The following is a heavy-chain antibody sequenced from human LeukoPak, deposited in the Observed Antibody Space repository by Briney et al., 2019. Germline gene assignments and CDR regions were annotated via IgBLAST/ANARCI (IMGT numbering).Heavy chain of an antibody. V-gene: IGHV4-34*01. CDR1: GGSFSGYY. Sequence: SETLSLTCAVYGGSFSGYYWSWIRQPPGKGLEWIGEINHSGSTNYNPSLKSRVTISVDTSKNQFSLKLNSVTAADTAVYYCARRQLGFGSGRYNWFDPWGQGTLVTVSS. D-gene: IGHD3-3*01. CDR2: INHSGST. J-gene: IGHJ5*02. CDR3: ARRQLGFGSGRYNWFDP.